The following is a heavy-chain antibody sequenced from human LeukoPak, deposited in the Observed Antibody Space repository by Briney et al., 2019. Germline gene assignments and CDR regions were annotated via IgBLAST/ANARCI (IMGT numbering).Heavy chain of an antibody. Sequence: SETLSFTCAVSGGSISSSNWWSWVRRPPGKGLEWIGEIYHIGSTNYNPSLKSRVTISVDKSKNQFSLKLSSVTAADTAVYYCARRYIRGDTYGFDIWGQGTMVTVSS. CDR3: ARRYIRGDTYGFDI. CDR1: GGSISSSNW. J-gene: IGHJ3*02. V-gene: IGHV4-4*02. D-gene: IGHD3-10*01. CDR2: IYHIGST.